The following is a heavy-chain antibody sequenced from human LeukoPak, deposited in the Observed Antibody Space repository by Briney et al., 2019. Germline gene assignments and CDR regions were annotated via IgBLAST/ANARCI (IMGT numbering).Heavy chain of an antibody. Sequence: SETLSLTCAVYGGSFSGYYWSWIRQPPAKGLEWVGEINHSGSTNYNPSLKSRVTISVDTSKNQFSLKLSSVTAADTAVYYCARGLYEFWSGYSIRRMAYYYMDVWGKGTTVTVSS. CDR2: INHSGST. D-gene: IGHD3-3*01. J-gene: IGHJ6*03. CDR3: ARGLYEFWSGYSIRRMAYYYMDV. V-gene: IGHV4-34*01. CDR1: GGSFSGYY.